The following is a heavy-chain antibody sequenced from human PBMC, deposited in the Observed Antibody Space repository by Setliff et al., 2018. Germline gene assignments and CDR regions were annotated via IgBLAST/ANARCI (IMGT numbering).Heavy chain of an antibody. CDR3: ARHGLHCTNGICPPPFDP. CDR1: GGSISGYY. J-gene: IGHJ5*02. Sequence: SETLSLTCTVSGGSISGYYWSWIRQPPGKGPEWIAYIFNNVETNYNPSLESRVTISVDTSKNQFSLKMTSVTAADTAVYYCARHGLHCTNGICPPPFDPWGQGTLVTVS. D-gene: IGHD2-8*01. CDR2: IFNNVET. V-gene: IGHV4-59*08.